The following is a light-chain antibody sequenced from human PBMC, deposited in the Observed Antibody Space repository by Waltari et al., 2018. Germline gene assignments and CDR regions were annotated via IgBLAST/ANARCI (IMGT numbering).Light chain of an antibody. CDR3: QVWDANTDPGV. J-gene: IGLJ1*01. V-gene: IGLV3-21*04. CDR2: CDS. CDR1: NIESKS. Sequence: SYVLTQPPSVSVAPGKTASITCGGNNIESKSVHWYQQKPGQAHILVISCDSDRPSGIPERFSGSNSGNTATLTISRVEAGDEADYYCQVWDANTDPGVFGTGTEVTVL.